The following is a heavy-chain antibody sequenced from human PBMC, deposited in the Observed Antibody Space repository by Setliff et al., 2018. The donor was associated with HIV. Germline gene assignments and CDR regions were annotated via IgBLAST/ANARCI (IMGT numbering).Heavy chain of an antibody. J-gene: IGHJ4*02. CDR2: ISGSGGST. CDR1: GFSFDDYA. CDR3: ATRAVAGLPYYFDS. Sequence: PGGSLRLSCAASGFSFDDYAMHWVRQAPGQGLEWVSAISGSGGSTYYADSVKGRFTSSRDNSKNTLYLQMNSLRAEDTAIYYCATRAVAGLPYYFDSWGPGTLVTVSS. V-gene: IGHV3-23*01. D-gene: IGHD6-19*01.